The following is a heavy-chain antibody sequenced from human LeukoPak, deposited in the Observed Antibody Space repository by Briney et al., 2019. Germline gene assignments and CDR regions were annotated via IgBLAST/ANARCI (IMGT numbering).Heavy chain of an antibody. J-gene: IGHJ4*02. CDR3: SQGSGQYFDY. V-gene: IGHV3-15*07. CDR1: GLTLSNVW. D-gene: IGHD2-15*01. Sequence: GGSLRLSCAVSGLTLSNVWMNWIRQAPGQGLEWVGRIRSKTAGGTTDFAAPVKGRFSISRDDSKNTLYLQTNSLTSEDTGVYYCSQGSGQYFDYWGQGTLVTVSS. CDR2: IRSKTAGGTT.